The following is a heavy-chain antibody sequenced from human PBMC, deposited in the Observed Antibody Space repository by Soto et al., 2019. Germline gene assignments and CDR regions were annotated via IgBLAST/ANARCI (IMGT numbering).Heavy chain of an antibody. J-gene: IGHJ5*02. V-gene: IGHV3-13*01. CDR1: GFIFSNFD. D-gene: IGHD3-10*01. Sequence: GGSLSLSCVASGFIFSNFDIHLVRQTTEKGLEWVSGIGFAGDTNYSGSVKGRFTISRENAKNSLFLQMNSLRVGDTAVYYCVRGLPGGFDPWGQGTLVTVSS. CDR2: IGFAGDT. CDR3: VRGLPGGFDP.